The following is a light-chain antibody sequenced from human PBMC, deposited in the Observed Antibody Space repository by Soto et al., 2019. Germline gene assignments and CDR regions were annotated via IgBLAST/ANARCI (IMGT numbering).Light chain of an antibody. J-gene: IGKJ4*01. CDR2: AAS. CDR1: QSISSY. CDR3: QQSYSTLLT. Sequence: DIPMTQSPSSLSASVGDIVTITCRASQSISSYLNWYQQKPGKAPKLLIYAASSLQSGVPSRFSGSGSGTDFPLTISSLQPEDFATYYCQQSYSTLLTFGGGTKVEIK. V-gene: IGKV1-39*01.